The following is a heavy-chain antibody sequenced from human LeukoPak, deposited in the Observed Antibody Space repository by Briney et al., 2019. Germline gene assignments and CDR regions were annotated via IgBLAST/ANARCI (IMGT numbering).Heavy chain of an antibody. D-gene: IGHD2-8*01. Sequence: GGSLRLSCAASGFTFSNYWMSWVRQAPGKGLEWVANIKQDGSDKYYVDSVKGRFIISRDNAKNSLFLQMNSLRAEDTAVYYCARLPWYAAASAMYYWGQGTLVTVSS. J-gene: IGHJ4*02. CDR1: GFTFSNYW. V-gene: IGHV3-7*01. CDR3: ARLPWYAAASAMYY. CDR2: IKQDGSDK.